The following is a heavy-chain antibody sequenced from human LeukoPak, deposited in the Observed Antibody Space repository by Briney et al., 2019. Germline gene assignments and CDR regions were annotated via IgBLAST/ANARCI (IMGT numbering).Heavy chain of an antibody. CDR1: GFTFSNYG. CDR3: APGGDYTFFDY. CDR2: ISYDGSNK. D-gene: IGHD4-17*01. J-gene: IGHJ4*02. V-gene: IGHV3-30*03. Sequence: PGRSLRLSCAASGFTFSNYGIHWVRQAPGKGLEWVAVISYDGSNKYYADSVKGRFTISRDNSKNTLYLQMNSLGAEDTAVYYCAPGGDYTFFDYWGQGTLVTVSS.